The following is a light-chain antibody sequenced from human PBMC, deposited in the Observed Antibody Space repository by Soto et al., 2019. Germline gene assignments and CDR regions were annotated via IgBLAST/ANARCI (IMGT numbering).Light chain of an antibody. V-gene: IGLV2-14*01. J-gene: IGLJ1*01. CDR3: SSFTSSITYV. Sequence: QSVLTQPASVSGSPGQSITISCTGTSSDVVGFNYVSWYQQQPGRAPKLILYEVSNRPSGVAHRFTGSKSGNTASLTISGLQAEDEADYYCSSFTSSITYVFGTGTKVTVL. CDR2: EVS. CDR1: SSDVVGFNY.